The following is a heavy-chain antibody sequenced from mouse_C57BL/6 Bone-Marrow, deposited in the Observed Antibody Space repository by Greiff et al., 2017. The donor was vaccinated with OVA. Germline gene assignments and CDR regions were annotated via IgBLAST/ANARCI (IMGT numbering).Heavy chain of an antibody. CDR1: GYAFTNYL. CDR2: INPGSGGT. V-gene: IGHV1-54*01. CDR3: DRRETGRYFDV. J-gene: IGHJ1*03. Sequence: VQLQQSGAELVRPGTSVKVSCKASGYAFTNYLIEWVKQRPGQGLEWIGVINPGSGGTNYNEKFKGKATLTADKSSSTAYMQLSSLTSEDSAVSVSDRRETGRYFDVWGTGTTVTVSS.